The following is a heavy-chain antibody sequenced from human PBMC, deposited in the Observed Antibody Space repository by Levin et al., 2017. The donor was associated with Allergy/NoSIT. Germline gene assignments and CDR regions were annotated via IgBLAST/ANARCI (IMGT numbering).Heavy chain of an antibody. CDR3: TRAGSGGIFDY. J-gene: IGHJ4*02. CDR2: IYSGGST. D-gene: IGHD1-26*01. V-gene: IGHV3-53*01. CDR1: GFTISSKS. Sequence: GGSLRLSCAASGFTISSKSMTWVRQAPGKGLEWVSVIYSGGSTDYADSVKGRFTISRDTSKNTMYPQMNSLRGEDTAMYYCTRAGSGGIFDYWGQGTLVTVSS.